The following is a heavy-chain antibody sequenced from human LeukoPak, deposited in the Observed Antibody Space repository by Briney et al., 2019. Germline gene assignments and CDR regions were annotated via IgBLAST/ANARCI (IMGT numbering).Heavy chain of an antibody. J-gene: IGHJ6*03. V-gene: IGHV4-59*01. Sequence: SETLSLTCTVSGGSISSYYWSWIRQPPGKGLEWIGYIYYSGSTNYNPSLKSRVTISVDTSKNQFSLKLSSVTAADTAVYYCARVGGYKKVTVYYYYMDVWGKGTTVTVSS. CDR1: GGSISSYY. CDR3: ARVGGYKKVTVYYYYMDV. D-gene: IGHD1-14*01. CDR2: IYYSGST.